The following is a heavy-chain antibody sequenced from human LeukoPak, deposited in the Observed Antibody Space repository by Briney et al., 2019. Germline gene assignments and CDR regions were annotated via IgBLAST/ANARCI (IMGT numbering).Heavy chain of an antibody. V-gene: IGHV4-30-2*01. J-gene: IGHJ3*02. Sequence: SETLSLTCAVSGGSISSGGYSWSWVRQPPGEALEWVGYIYHSGSTYYNPSLQSRVTISLDRSKNQFSLKLCSMTAADTAVYYCASGNTGYDRDSFDIWGQGTMVTVSS. D-gene: IGHD5-12*01. CDR1: GGSISSGGYS. CDR2: IYHSGST. CDR3: ASGNTGYDRDSFDI.